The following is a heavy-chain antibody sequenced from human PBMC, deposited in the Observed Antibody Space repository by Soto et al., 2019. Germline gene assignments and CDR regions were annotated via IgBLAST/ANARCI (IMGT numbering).Heavy chain of an antibody. J-gene: IGHJ6*02. D-gene: IGHD2-15*01. CDR2: ISSSSSYI. V-gene: IGHV3-21*01. CDR3: ARPYCSGVGCYSGGGYYGMDV. CDR1: GFTFSTYS. Sequence: EVQLVESGGGLVKPGASLRLSCVVSGFTFSTYSMSWVRQAPGKGLEWVSSISSSSSYIYYADSVKGRFTISRDNAKNSLFLQMNSLRVEDTAVYYCARPYCSGVGCYSGGGYYGMDVWGQGTTVTVSS.